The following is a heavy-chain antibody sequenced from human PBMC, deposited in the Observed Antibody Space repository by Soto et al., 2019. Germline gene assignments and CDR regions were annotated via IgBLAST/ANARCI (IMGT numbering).Heavy chain of an antibody. CDR2: MYVGGSF. V-gene: IGHV4-4*09. D-gene: IGHD1-26*01. CDR1: GASVSSGY. Sequence: SETLSLTCTVAGASVSSGYWSWIRQSPGEGLEWMGLMYVGGSFNYNPSHTSRATISVDTSKNQFSLKLSSVTAADTAVYYCARSYYDSTGFAVDPWGQG. J-gene: IGHJ5*02. CDR3: ARSYYDSTGFAVDP.